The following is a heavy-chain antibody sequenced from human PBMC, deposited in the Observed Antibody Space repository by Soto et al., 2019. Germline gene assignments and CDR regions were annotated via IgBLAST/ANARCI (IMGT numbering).Heavy chain of an antibody. J-gene: IGHJ5*02. D-gene: IGHD2-2*01. CDR2: IDPRDSYV. CDR1: GYTFTTIW. CDR3: ASLYCTTSTCDSWFDP. V-gene: IGHV5-10-1*01. Sequence: PGESLKVSCTGFGYTFTTIWISWVRQMPGKGLEWMGRIDPRDSYVNYSPSFQGHVTISVDKSISTAYLQWGSLKASDTAMYYCASLYCTTSTCDSWFDPWGQGTLVTVXS.